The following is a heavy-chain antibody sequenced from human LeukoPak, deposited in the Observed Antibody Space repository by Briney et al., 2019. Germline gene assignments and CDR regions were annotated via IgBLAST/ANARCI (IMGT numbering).Heavy chain of an antibody. D-gene: IGHD6-13*01. CDR3: ARPLYSSSSMGFDY. Sequence: ASVKVSCKASGYTFTSYGISWVRQAPGQGLEWMGWISAYNGNTNYAQKLQGRVTMTTDTSTSTAYMELRSPRSDDTAVYYCARPLYSSSSMGFDYWGQGTLVTVSS. CDR2: ISAYNGNT. CDR1: GYTFTSYG. J-gene: IGHJ4*02. V-gene: IGHV1-18*01.